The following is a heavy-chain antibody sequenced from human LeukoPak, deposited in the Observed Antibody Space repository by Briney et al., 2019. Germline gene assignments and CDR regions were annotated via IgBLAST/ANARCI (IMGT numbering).Heavy chain of an antibody. V-gene: IGHV3-33*06. CDR2: IWNDGSSQ. J-gene: IGHJ4*02. CDR3: AKDAERGFDYSNSLEK. Sequence: GGSLRLSCAASKFTFSHYGMHWVRQAPGKGLEWMAVIWNDGSSQYYADSVKGRFTVSRDNSQKTLYLQMNSLRPEDTAVYYCAKDAERGFDYSNSLEKWGQGTLVTVSS. D-gene: IGHD4-11*01. CDR1: KFTFSHYG.